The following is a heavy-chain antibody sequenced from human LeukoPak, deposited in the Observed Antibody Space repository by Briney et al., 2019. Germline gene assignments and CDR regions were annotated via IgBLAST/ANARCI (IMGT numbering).Heavy chain of an antibody. CDR3: AILASGWYYGSGSYLGY. V-gene: IGHV5-51*01. CDR2: IYPGDSDT. D-gene: IGHD3-10*01. J-gene: IGHJ4*02. CDR1: GYSITSYW. Sequence: GESLKISCKGSGYSITSYWIGWVRQMPGKGLGWMGIIYPGDSDTRYSPSFQGQVTISADKSISTAYLQWSSLKASDTPMYYWAILASGWYYGSGSYLGYCGQGTLVTVSS.